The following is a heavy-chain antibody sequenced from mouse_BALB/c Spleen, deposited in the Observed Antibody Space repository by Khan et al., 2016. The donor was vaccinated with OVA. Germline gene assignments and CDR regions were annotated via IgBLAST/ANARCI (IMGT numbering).Heavy chain of an antibody. D-gene: IGHD4-1*01. CDR2: INPYNGGT. Sequence: VQLKQSGPELVKPGASVKMSCKASGYTFTNYVLHWVKQKPGQGLEWIGYINPYNGGTKYNEKFKGKATLASDKSPINAYLEISSLNSEDSTVYYCARGNWQSYYFDYWGQGTTLTLSS. CDR3: ARGNWQSYYFDY. J-gene: IGHJ2*01. V-gene: IGHV1S136*01. CDR1: GYTFTNYV.